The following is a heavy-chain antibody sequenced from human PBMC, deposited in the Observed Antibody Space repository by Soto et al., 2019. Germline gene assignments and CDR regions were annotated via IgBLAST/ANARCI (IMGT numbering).Heavy chain of an antibody. D-gene: IGHD3-10*02. CDR1: GYTFTSYG. CDR2: ISAYNGNT. V-gene: IGHV1-18*01. Sequence: ASVKVSFKASGYTFTSYGISWVRQAPGQGLEWMGWISAYNGNTNYAQKLQGRVTMTTDTSTSTAYMELRSLRSDDTAVYYCARDMFGRSDFDYWGQGTLVTVSS. CDR3: ARDMFGRSDFDY. J-gene: IGHJ4*02.